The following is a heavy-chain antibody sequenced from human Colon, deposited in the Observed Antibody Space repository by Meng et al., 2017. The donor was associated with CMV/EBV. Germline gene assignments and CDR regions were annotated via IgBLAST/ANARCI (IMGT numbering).Heavy chain of an antibody. CDR1: GYAFVDYY. CDR2: MNSNEGHT. CDR3: ARGSQSQRLLDY. V-gene: IGHV1-2*02. D-gene: IGHD6-25*01. J-gene: IGHJ4*02. Sequence: APVKVSCKTSGYAFVDYYIHWVRQAPGQRLEWMGWMNSNEGHTVYTPHLRGRVSMTRDTSSNTAYMELTSLKSDDTAVYFCARGSQSQRLLDYWGQGTLVTVSS.